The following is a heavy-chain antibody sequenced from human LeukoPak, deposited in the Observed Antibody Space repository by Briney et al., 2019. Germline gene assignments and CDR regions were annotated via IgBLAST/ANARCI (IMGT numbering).Heavy chain of an antibody. Sequence: GRSLRLSCAASGFTFSSYGMHWVRQAPGKGLEWVAVISYDGSNKYYADSVKGRFTISRDNSKNTLYLQMNSLSAEDTAFYYCAKGFSVYDYLDSWGQGTLVIV. J-gene: IGHJ4*02. CDR2: ISYDGSNK. CDR1: GFTFSSYG. CDR3: AKGFSVYDYLDS. V-gene: IGHV3-30*18. D-gene: IGHD5/OR15-5a*01.